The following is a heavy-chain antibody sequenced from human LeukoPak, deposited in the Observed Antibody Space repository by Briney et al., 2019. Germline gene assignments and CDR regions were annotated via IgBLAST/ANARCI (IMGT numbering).Heavy chain of an antibody. CDR2: IYHLGST. Sequence: SDTLSLTCTLSGRSIPMRGYDSTWIRQHAGKGLEWFGHIYHLGSTYYNPSLKSRLSISIETSENQFFLNLSSVTATDTAVYYCARVPMGASDYYDMDVWGKGTTVTVSS. V-gene: IGHV4-31*03. CDR3: ARVPMGASDYYDMDV. J-gene: IGHJ6*03. CDR1: GRSIPMRGYD. D-gene: IGHD1-26*01.